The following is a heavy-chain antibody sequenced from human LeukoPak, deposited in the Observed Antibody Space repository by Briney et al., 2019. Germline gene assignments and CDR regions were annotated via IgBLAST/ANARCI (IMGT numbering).Heavy chain of an antibody. CDR2: ISSSSSHI. Sequence: GGSRRPSWAASGFTFSSYNMNWVGQAPGKGLEWVSFISSSSSHIYYADSVKGRFTISRDNAKNSLYLQMNSLRAEDTAVYYCSDVSGSYWGHGTLVTVSS. CDR3: SDVSGSY. V-gene: IGHV3-21*01. J-gene: IGHJ4*01. D-gene: IGHD3-10*01. CDR1: GFTFSSYN.